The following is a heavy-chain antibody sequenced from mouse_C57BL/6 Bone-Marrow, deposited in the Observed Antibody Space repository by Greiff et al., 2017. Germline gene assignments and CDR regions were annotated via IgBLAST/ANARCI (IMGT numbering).Heavy chain of an antibody. CDR3: ARYYYDYDDWFAD. V-gene: IGHV1-69*01. J-gene: IGHJ3*01. Sequence: QVQLQQSGAELVMPGASVKLSCKASGYTFTSYWMHWVKQRPGQGLEWIGEIYPSDSYTNYNQKFKGKSTLTVDKSSSTAYMQLSSLTSEDAAVYYCARYYYDYDDWFADWGQGTLVTVSA. CDR1: GYTFTSYW. CDR2: IYPSDSYT. D-gene: IGHD2-4*01.